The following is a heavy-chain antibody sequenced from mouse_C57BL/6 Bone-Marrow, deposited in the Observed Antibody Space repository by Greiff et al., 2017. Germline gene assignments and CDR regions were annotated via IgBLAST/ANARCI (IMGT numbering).Heavy chain of an antibody. CDR1: GYTFPSYW. J-gene: IGHJ2*01. D-gene: IGHD1-1*01. CDR2: IDPSDSYT. Sequence: VQLQQPGAELVMPGASVKLSCKASGYTFPSYWMHWVKQRPGQGLEWIGEIDPSDSYTNYNQKFKGKSTLTVDKSSSTAYMQLSSLTSEDSAVYYCARRGIYYYGSSYEKSDYWGQGTTLTVSS. CDR3: ARRGIYYYGSSYEKSDY. V-gene: IGHV1-69*01.